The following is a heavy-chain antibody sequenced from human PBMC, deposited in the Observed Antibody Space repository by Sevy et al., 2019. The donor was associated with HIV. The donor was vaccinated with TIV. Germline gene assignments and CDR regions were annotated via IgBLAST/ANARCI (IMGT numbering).Heavy chain of an antibody. CDR3: ARNSPYYYYAVDV. J-gene: IGHJ6*02. V-gene: IGHV4-59*01. Sequence: SETLSLTCSVSGDSFSNEYWSWIRQPPGKGLEWIGYFYYSRSTNYNPSLKSRVTISVDTSKKQISLKLRSVTAADTAGYYCARNSPYYYYAVDVWGQGTTVTVSS. D-gene: IGHD2-21*01. CDR2: FYYSRST. CDR1: GDSFSNEY.